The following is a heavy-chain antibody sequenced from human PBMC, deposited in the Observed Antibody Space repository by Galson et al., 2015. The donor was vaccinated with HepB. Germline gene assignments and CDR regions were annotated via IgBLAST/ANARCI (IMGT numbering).Heavy chain of an antibody. D-gene: IGHD4-17*01. Sequence: SLRLSCAASGFTFSSYGMHWVRQAPGKGLEWVAVISYDGSNKYYADSVKGRFTISRDNAKNSLYLQMNSLRAEDTAVYYCARDDGNGDPRYNYYYGMDVWGQGTTVTASS. CDR1: GFTFSSYG. CDR2: ISYDGSNK. J-gene: IGHJ6*02. CDR3: ARDDGNGDPRYNYYYGMDV. V-gene: IGHV3-30*03.